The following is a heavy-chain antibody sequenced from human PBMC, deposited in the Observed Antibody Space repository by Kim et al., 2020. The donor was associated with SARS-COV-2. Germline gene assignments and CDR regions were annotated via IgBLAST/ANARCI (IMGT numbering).Heavy chain of an antibody. D-gene: IGHD3-10*01. CDR1: GFMSNSYA. CDR2: IGGNGGKT. Sequence: GGSLRLSCATSGFMSNSYAKTWVRQAPGKGLEWISSIGGNGGKTFYATSVKGRFTISADKSKDTLYLEMNSLRAEDTAIYYCAFESGHARTFYYGMGVWGQGTTVIVSS. CDR3: AFESGHARTFYYGMGV. J-gene: IGHJ6*02. V-gene: IGHV3-23*01.